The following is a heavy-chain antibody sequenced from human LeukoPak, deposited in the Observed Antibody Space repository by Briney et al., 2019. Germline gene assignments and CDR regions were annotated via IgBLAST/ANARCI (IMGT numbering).Heavy chain of an antibody. V-gene: IGHV4-61*02. J-gene: IGHJ4*02. CDR2: IYTSGNT. CDR3: ARAVGSFDWLPLFDY. CDR1: GGSISSSCYY. D-gene: IGHD3-9*01. Sequence: SETLSLTCTVSGGSISSSCYYWSWIRQPAGKGLEWIGRIYTSGNTNYNPSLKSRVTMSIDTSKNQFYLKLSSVTAADTAVYYCARAVGSFDWLPLFDYWGQGTLVTVSS.